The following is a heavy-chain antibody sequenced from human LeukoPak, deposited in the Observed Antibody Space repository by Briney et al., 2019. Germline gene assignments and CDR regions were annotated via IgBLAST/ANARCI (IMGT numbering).Heavy chain of an antibody. CDR1: GGSFSGYY. V-gene: IGHV4-34*01. J-gene: IGHJ5*02. Sequence: PSETLSLTCAVYGGSFSGYYWSWIRQPPGKGLEWLGEINHSGSTNYNPSRKSRVTISVDTSKNQFSLKLSSVTAADTAVYYCARGRGYCSSTSCYTTPRNWFDPWGQGTLVTVSS. CDR2: INHSGST. D-gene: IGHD2-2*02. CDR3: ARGRGYCSSTSCYTTPRNWFDP.